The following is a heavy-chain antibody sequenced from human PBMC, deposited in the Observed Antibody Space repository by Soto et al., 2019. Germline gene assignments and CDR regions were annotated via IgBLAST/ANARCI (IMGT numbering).Heavy chain of an antibody. CDR2: IYFTGNT. Sequence: SETLSLTCSASGGSITSSSHFWGWVRQPPGKGLEWIGTIYFTGNTYYTPSLKSRLTMSIDTSKNEFSLRLDSVTAADTAVYYCAGQTFTIAAASYGRSNWFDPWGPGTLVTVSS. V-gene: IGHV4-39*01. D-gene: IGHD6-25*01. CDR1: GGSITSSSHF. J-gene: IGHJ5*02. CDR3: AGQTFTIAAASYGRSNWFDP.